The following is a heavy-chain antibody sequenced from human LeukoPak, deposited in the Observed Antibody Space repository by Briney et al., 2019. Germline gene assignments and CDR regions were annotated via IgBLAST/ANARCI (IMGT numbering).Heavy chain of an antibody. Sequence: GESLQISCQGSGYSFTSYWIGWVRQMPAKGLEGMGIIYPGDSDTRYSPSFQGQVTISADKSISTAYLQWSSLKASDTAMYYCARQFLVGATDYWGQGTLVTVSS. CDR3: ARQFLVGATDY. D-gene: IGHD1-26*01. V-gene: IGHV5-51*01. CDR2: IYPGDSDT. J-gene: IGHJ4*02. CDR1: GYSFTSYW.